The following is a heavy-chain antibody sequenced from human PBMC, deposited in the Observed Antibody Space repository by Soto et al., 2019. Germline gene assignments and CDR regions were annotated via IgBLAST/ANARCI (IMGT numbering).Heavy chain of an antibody. D-gene: IGHD3-16*01. V-gene: IGHV3-33*05. CDR2: MLYDGRIK. Sequence: QVQLVESGGGVVQPGRSLRLSCAASGFTFSYYGMYWIRQAPGKGLELVAVMLYDGRIKYNADSVKGRFTISRDNSKNTLYLQMNSLKPEDTAVYFCARDPGLRIPFDYWGQGTLVTVSS. CDR3: ARDPGLRIPFDY. J-gene: IGHJ4*02. CDR1: GFTFSYYG.